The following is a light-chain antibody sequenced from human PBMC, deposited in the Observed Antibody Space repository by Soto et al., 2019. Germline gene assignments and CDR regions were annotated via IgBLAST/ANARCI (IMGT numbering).Light chain of an antibody. CDR3: SSYAGSNIYVV. J-gene: IGLJ3*02. V-gene: IGLV2-14*02. Sequence: QSALTQPASVSGSPGQSITISCTGSSSDIGSHNFVSWYQQHPGKVPKPMIYEGSRRPSGVSDRFSGSKSGNTASLTVSGLQAEDEADYYCSSYAGSNIYVVFGGGTKLTVL. CDR1: SSDIGSHNF. CDR2: EGS.